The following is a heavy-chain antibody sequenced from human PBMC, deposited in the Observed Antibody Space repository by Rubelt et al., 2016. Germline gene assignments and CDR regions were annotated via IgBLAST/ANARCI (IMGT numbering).Heavy chain of an antibody. V-gene: IGHV1-2*02. J-gene: IGHJ4*02. D-gene: IGHD3-10*01. Sequence: SSGEVKKPGASVKVSCKASGYAFNSYGISWVRQAPGQGLEWMGSINPYSGGTNFAQKFQGRVTMTRDTSISTAYMELTRLRSDDTAVYYCARGGDMVRGVIDYWGQGTLVTVSS. CDR3: ARGGDMVRGVIDY. CDR1: GYAFNSYG. CDR2: INPYSGGT.